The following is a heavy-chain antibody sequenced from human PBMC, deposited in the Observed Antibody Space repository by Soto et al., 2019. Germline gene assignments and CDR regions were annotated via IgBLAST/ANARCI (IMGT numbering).Heavy chain of an antibody. CDR2: IYDSGST. V-gene: IGHV4-39*01. CDR3: VGGYPWGGFAY. CDR1: GGSIGSSDYY. D-gene: IGHD2-15*01. J-gene: IGHJ4*02. Sequence: QLQLQESGPGLVKPSETLSLTCTVSGGSIGSSDYYWGWIRQPPGKGLEWIGNIYDSGSTSYNPSLKSRVALSGDTSKNQASLNGSSVTAAGTAMYICVGGYPWGGFAYWGQGTLVTVSS.